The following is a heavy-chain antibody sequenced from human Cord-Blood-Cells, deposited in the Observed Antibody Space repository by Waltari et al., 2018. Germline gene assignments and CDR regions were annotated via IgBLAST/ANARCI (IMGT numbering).Heavy chain of an antibody. CDR2: INPNSGGT. CDR3: ARGGWQQLDYLDY. CDR1: GYTFTGYY. D-gene: IGHD6-13*01. Sequence: QVQLVQSGAEVKKPGASVKVSCKASGYTFTGYYMHWVRQAPGQGLEWMGWINPNSGGTNYAQKVQGWVTMTRDTSISTAYMELSRLRSDDTAVYYCARGGWQQLDYLDYWGQGTLVTVSS. V-gene: IGHV1-2*04. J-gene: IGHJ4*02.